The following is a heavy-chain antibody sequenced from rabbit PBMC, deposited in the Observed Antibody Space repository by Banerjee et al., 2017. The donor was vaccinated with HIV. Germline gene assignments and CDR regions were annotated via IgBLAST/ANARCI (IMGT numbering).Heavy chain of an antibody. Sequence: QSLEESGGDLVKPGASLTLTCTASGFSFSSSYYMCWVRQAPGKGLELIACIYTGDGNTYYASWAKGRFTISKTSSTTVTLQMTSLTAADTATYFCARGYGGYAGYGYATFNLWGPGTLVTVS. CDR1: GFSFSSSYY. CDR3: ARGYGGYAGYGYATFNL. D-gene: IGHD6-1*01. V-gene: IGHV1S40*01. CDR2: IYTGDGNT. J-gene: IGHJ4*01.